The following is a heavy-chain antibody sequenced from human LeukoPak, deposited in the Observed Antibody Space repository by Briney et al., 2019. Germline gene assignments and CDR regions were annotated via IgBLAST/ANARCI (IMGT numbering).Heavy chain of an antibody. CDR3: ARTVRAYYDSSGYHYYYYGMDV. D-gene: IGHD3-22*01. CDR2: INPSGGST. Sequence: ASVKVSCKASGYTFTSYYMHWVRQAPGQGLEWMGIINPSGGSTSYAQKFQGRVTMTRDTSTSTVYMELGSLRSEDTAVYYCARTVRAYYDSSGYHYYYYGMDVWGQGTTVTVSS. J-gene: IGHJ6*02. CDR1: GYTFTSYY. V-gene: IGHV1-46*01.